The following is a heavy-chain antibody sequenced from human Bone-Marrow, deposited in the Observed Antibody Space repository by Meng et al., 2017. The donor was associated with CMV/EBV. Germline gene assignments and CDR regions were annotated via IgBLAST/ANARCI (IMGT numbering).Heavy chain of an antibody. D-gene: IGHD5-18*01. CDR1: GYTFTSYD. Sequence: ASVKVSCKASGYTFTSYDINWVRQATGQGLEWMGWMNPNSGNTGYAQKFQGRVTITTDESTSTAYMELSRLRSEDTALYYCARCILDTYGYFAYYYGMDVWGQRTTVAASS. CDR3: ARCILDTYGYFAYYYGMDV. J-gene: IGHJ6*01. CDR2: MNPNSGNT. V-gene: IGHV1-8*03.